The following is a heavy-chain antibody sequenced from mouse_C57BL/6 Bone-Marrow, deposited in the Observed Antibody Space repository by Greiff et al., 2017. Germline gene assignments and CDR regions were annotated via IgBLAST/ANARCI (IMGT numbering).Heavy chain of an antibody. Sequence: DVKLVESGGGLVKPGGSLKLSCAASGFTFSSYAMSWVRQTPEKRLEWVATISDGGSYTYYPDNVKGRFTISRDNAKNNLYLQMSHLKSEDTAMYDWARDQTGSFLYDAMDYWGQGTSVTVSS. D-gene: IGHD4-1*01. J-gene: IGHJ4*01. CDR2: ISDGGSYT. CDR3: ARDQTGSFLYDAMDY. V-gene: IGHV5-4*01. CDR1: GFTFSSYA.